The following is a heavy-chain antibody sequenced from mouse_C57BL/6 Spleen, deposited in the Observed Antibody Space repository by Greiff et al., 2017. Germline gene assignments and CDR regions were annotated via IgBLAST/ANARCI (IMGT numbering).Heavy chain of an antibody. J-gene: IGHJ4*01. D-gene: IGHD2-3*01. CDR3: TRRGYYAAMDY. Sequence: QVQLQQSGAELVRPGASVTLSCKASGYTFTDYEMHWVKQTPVHGLEWIGTIDPETGGTAYNQKFKGKAILTADKSSSTAYMELRSLTSEDPAVYYCTRRGYYAAMDYWGQGTSVTVSS. V-gene: IGHV1-15*01. CDR1: GYTFTDYE. CDR2: IDPETGGT.